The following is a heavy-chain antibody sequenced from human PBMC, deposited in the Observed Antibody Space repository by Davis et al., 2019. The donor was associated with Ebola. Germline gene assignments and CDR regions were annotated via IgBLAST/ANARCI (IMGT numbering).Heavy chain of an antibody. D-gene: IGHD3-3*01. CDR3: SRHSPFRFLDY. Sequence: GESLKISCTASGFTFSDSPIHWVRQASRKGLEWVGRIRSKANSFATEFAASVKGRFTISRDDSKNTAYLQMNSLKTEDTAVYYCSRHSPFRFLDYWGQGTLVTVSS. J-gene: IGHJ4*02. V-gene: IGHV3-73*01. CDR2: IRSKANSFAT. CDR1: GFTFSDSP.